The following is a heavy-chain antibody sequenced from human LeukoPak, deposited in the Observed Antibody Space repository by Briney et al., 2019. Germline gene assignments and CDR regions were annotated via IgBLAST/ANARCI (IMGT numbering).Heavy chain of an antibody. CDR3: ARVTQEKYSGYDGPYYYYYYYMDV. V-gene: IGHV1-24*01. Sequence: ASVKVSCKVSVYTLTELSMHWVRQAPGKGREWMGGFDPEDGETIYAQKFQGRVTMTEDTSTDTAYMELSSLRSEDTAVYYCARVTQEKYSGYDGPYYYYYYYMDVWGKGTTVTVSS. CDR1: VYTLTELS. D-gene: IGHD5-12*01. J-gene: IGHJ6*03. CDR2: FDPEDGET.